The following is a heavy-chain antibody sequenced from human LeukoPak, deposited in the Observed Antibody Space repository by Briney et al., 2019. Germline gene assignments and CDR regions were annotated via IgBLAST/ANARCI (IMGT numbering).Heavy chain of an antibody. D-gene: IGHD3-22*01. CDR1: GYTFTSYG. J-gene: IGHJ5*02. V-gene: IGHV1-18*01. CDR3: ARLPDYYDSSWFDP. Sequence: ASVKVSCKASGYTFTSYGISWVRQAPGQGLEWMGWISAYNGNTNYAQKLQGRVTMTTDTSTSTAYMELRSLRSDDTAVYYCARLPDYYDSSWFDPSGQGTLVTVSS. CDR2: ISAYNGNT.